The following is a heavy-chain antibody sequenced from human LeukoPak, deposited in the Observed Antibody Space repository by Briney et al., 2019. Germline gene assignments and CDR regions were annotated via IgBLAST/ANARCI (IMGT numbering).Heavy chain of an antibody. CDR2: IDYDDDK. V-gene: IGHV2-70*04. J-gene: IGHJ3*02. CDR1: GFSLSTSGMR. CDR3: ARIHLTPDAFDI. Sequence: SGPTLVNPTQTLTQTCTFSGFSLSTSGMRASWIRHPPGKALEWLARIDYDDDKFYSTSLKTRLTISKDTAKNPVVLTMTNMDPVDTATYYCARIHLTPDAFDIWGQGTMVTVSS. D-gene: IGHD4-23*01.